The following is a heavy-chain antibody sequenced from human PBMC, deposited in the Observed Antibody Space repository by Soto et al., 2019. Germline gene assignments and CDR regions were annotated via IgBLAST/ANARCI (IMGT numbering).Heavy chain of an antibody. D-gene: IGHD6-19*01. Sequence: GASLKVSCKASGYTFTSYAMDWVRQAPGQRLEWMGWINAGNGNTKYSQKFQGRVTITRDTSASTAYMELSSLRSEDTAVYYCARAVAVPADFDYWGQGTLVTVSS. CDR1: GYTFTSYA. V-gene: IGHV1-3*01. CDR3: ARAVAVPADFDY. J-gene: IGHJ4*02. CDR2: INAGNGNT.